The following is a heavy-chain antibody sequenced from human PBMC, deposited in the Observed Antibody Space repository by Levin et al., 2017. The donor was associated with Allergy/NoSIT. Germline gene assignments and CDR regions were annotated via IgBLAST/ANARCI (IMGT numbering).Heavy chain of an antibody. CDR1: GFTFSSYG. D-gene: IGHD3-10*01. CDR2: ISARRTTL. J-gene: IGHJ3*02. V-gene: IGHV3-48*04. CDR3: AIDEESYGDAFDI. Sequence: GGSLRLSCAASGFTFSSYGMIWVRQAPGKGLEWISYISARRTTLYYADSVKGRFTISRDDAKNTLYLQMSSLRPEDTAIYYCAIDEESYGDAFDIWGQGTMVTVSS.